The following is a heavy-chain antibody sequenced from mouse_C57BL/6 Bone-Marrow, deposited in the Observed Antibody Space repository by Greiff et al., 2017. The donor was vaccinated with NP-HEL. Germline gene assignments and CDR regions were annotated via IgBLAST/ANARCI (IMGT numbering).Heavy chain of an antibody. CDR2: IYPRSGNT. CDR3: ARIYYYGSSGDYYAMDY. D-gene: IGHD1-1*01. J-gene: IGHJ4*01. CDR1: GYTFTSYG. V-gene: IGHV1-81*01. Sequence: VQLQQSGAELARPGASVKLSCKASGYTFTSYGISWVKQRTGQGLEWIGEIYPRSGNTYYNEKFKGKATLTADKSSSTAYMELRSLTSEDSAVYFCARIYYYGSSGDYYAMDYWGQGTSVTVSS.